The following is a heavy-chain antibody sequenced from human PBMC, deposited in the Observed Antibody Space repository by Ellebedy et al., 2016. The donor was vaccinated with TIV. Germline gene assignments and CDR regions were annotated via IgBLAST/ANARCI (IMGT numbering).Heavy chain of an antibody. CDR2: IIPIFGTA. J-gene: IGHJ3*02. Sequence: SVKVSXXASGYTFTGYYMHWVRQAPGQGLEWMGGIIPIFGTANYAQKFQGRVTITADESTSTAYMELSSLRSEDTAVYYCASGSYTHAFDIWGQGTMVTVSS. CDR3: ASGSYTHAFDI. D-gene: IGHD1-26*01. V-gene: IGHV1-69*13. CDR1: GYTFTGYY.